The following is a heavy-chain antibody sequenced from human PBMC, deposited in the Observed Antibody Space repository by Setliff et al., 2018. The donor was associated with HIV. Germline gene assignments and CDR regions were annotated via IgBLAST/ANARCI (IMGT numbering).Heavy chain of an antibody. CDR3: ARHLYYYDNNGYLQPYYYMDV. CDR2: IYYSGST. V-gene: IGHV4-59*08. CDR1: GDSISSYY. D-gene: IGHD3-22*01. Sequence: SETLSLTCSVSGDSISSYYWSWIRQPPGKGLEWIGYIYYSGSTSYNPSLKSRVTMSVGTSKNQFSLKLSSVIAADTAVYYCARHLYYYDNNGYLQPYYYMDVWGKGTTVTVS. J-gene: IGHJ6*03.